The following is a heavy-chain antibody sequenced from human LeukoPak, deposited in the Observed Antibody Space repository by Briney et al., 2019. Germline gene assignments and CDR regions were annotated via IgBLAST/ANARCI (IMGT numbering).Heavy chain of an antibody. CDR2: IYYSGSI. CDR3: ARDSPYYDFWSGFTSYGMDV. V-gene: IGHV4-61*01. D-gene: IGHD3-3*01. Sequence: PSETLSLTCTVSGGSVSSGSHYWTWIRQPPGQGLEWIVYIYYSGSINYNPSLKSRATISVDTSKNQFSLKLSSVTAADTAVYYCARDSPYYDFWSGFTSYGMDVWGQGTTVTVSS. J-gene: IGHJ6*02. CDR1: GGSVSSGSHY.